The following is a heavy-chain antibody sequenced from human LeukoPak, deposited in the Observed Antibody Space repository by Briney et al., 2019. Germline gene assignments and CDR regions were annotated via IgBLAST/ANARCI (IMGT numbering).Heavy chain of an antibody. Sequence: SCAXXXFXXXXYAMHWVRQAPGKGLEWVXLISXDGGSKYYADSVKGGFTIYRDKSKNSLHLKMNSLRTEDTALYYCAKGPKWAYYYDSSGYLPKDYWGQGTLVTVSS. CDR3: AKGPKWAYYYDSSGYLPKDY. J-gene: IGHJ4*02. D-gene: IGHD3-22*01. CDR1: XFXXXXYA. CDR2: ISXDGGSK. V-gene: IGHV3-43*02.